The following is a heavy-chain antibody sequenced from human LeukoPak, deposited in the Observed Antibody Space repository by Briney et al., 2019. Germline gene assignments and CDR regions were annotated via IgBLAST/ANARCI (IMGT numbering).Heavy chain of an antibody. V-gene: IGHV4-39*01. CDR2: IYYSGST. D-gene: IGHD6-19*01. Sequence: PSETLSLTCTVSGGSISSSSYYWGWIRQPPGKGLEWIGSIYYSGSTFYNPSLKSRVTISVDTSKTQFSLKLSSVTAADTAVYYCASSGGYGSDAFDIWGQGTMVTVSS. J-gene: IGHJ3*02. CDR3: ASSGGYGSDAFDI. CDR1: GGSISSSSYY.